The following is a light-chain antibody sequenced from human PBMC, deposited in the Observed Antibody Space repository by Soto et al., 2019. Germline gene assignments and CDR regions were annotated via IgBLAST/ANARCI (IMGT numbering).Light chain of an antibody. Sequence: QSVLTQPPSASGSPGQSVTISCTGTSSDIGGYNYVSWYQHHPGKAPELIIYEVNKRPSGVPGRFSGSKPGNTASLTVSRLQTEDEADYYCSSYAGSNNFVFGTGTKVTVL. CDR3: SSYAGSNNFV. V-gene: IGLV2-8*01. CDR1: SSDIGGYNY. CDR2: EVN. J-gene: IGLJ1*01.